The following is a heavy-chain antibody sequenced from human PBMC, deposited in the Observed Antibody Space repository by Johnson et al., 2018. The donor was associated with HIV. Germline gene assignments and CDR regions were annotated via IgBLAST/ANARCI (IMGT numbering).Heavy chain of an antibody. Sequence: QEQLVESGGGVVQPGESLRLACAASGFTFKNSVMHWVRQAPGKGLEWVAVISYDGSNKYYADSVKGRFTISRDNSKNTLYLQMNSLRVDDMGVYYCARGWSGAFDIWGRGTMVTVSS. CDR1: GFTFKNSV. CDR3: ARGWSGAFDI. CDR2: ISYDGSNK. D-gene: IGHD3-3*01. V-gene: IGHV3-30*07. J-gene: IGHJ3*02.